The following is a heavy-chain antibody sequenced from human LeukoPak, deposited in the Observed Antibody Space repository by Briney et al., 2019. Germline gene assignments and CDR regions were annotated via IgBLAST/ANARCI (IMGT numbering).Heavy chain of an antibody. Sequence: ASVKVSCKVSGYTLTELSMHWVRQAPGKGLEWMGGFDPEDGETIYAQKFQGRVTMTEDTSTDTAYMELSSLRSEDTAVYYCATDWFGETACYYYGMDVWGQGTTVTVSS. CDR2: FDPEDGET. J-gene: IGHJ6*02. V-gene: IGHV1-24*01. CDR1: GYTLTELS. CDR3: ATDWFGETACYYYGMDV. D-gene: IGHD3-10*01.